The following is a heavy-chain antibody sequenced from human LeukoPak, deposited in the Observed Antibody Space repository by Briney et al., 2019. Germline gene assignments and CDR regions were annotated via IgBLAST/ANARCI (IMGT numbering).Heavy chain of an antibody. Sequence: PGGSLRLSCAASGFTFSSYWMIWVRKAPGKGLEWVANIKHDGSVKYYVDSVKGRFTVSRDNAKNSLFLQMNSLRSEDTAVYYCASSSRVLLLVPAALDYWGQGTLVTVSS. D-gene: IGHD2-2*01. J-gene: IGHJ4*02. V-gene: IGHV3-7*03. CDR3: ASSSRVLLLVPAALDY. CDR2: IKHDGSVK. CDR1: GFTFSSYW.